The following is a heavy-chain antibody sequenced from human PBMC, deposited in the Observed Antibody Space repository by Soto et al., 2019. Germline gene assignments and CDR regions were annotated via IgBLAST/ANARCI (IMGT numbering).Heavy chain of an antibody. D-gene: IGHD3-16*02. CDR2: ISGSGGST. Sequence: GGSLRLSCAASGFTFSSYAMSWVRPAPGKGLEWVSAISGSGGSTYYADSVKGRFTISRDNSKNTLYLQMNSLRAEDTAVYYCAKDPSLSYDYIWGSYRDDAFDIWGQGTMVTVSS. V-gene: IGHV3-23*01. J-gene: IGHJ3*02. CDR3: AKDPSLSYDYIWGSYRDDAFDI. CDR1: GFTFSSYA.